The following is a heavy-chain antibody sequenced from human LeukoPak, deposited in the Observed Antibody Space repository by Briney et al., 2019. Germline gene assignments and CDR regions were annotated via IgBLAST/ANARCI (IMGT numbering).Heavy chain of an antibody. D-gene: IGHD2-15*01. J-gene: IGHJ4*02. V-gene: IGHV3-30*02. CDR1: GFTFRNYG. CDR2: IRNDGTDK. Sequence: GGSLRLSCAASGFTFRNYGMHWVRQAPGKGLHWMAFIRNDGTDKYYTDAVKGRFTISRDNSKNTLYLQMNSLRTEDTAVYYCAKAEEGYCSGGSCYSLNYWGQGALVTVSS. CDR3: AKAEEGYCSGGSCYSLNY.